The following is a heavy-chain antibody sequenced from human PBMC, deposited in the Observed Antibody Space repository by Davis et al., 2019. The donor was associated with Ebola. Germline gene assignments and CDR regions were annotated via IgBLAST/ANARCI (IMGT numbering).Heavy chain of an antibody. D-gene: IGHD3-10*01. Sequence: ASVKVSCKASGYTFTAYYIHWVRQAPGQGLEWMGWINPNTGGTTYAQHFQGRATMTRDTSISTAYVQLSSLRSEDPAVFYCVRGMARGDFGLDVWGQGTTVTVSS. V-gene: IGHV1-2*02. CDR1: GYTFTAYY. J-gene: IGHJ6*02. CDR2: INPNTGGT. CDR3: VRGMARGDFGLDV.